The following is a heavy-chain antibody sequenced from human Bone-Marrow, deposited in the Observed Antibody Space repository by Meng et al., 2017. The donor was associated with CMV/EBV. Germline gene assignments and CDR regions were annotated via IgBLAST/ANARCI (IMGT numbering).Heavy chain of an antibody. CDR2: INPKSGGT. CDR3: ARDFVGGYCSGGSCYPPLDWYFDL. V-gene: IGHV1-2*02. J-gene: IGHJ2*01. D-gene: IGHD2-15*01. Sequence: ASVKVSCKTSGYTFTGYYMHWVRQAPGQGLEWMGWINPKSGGTNYAQKFQGRVTMTRDTSISTASLELSRLRSDDTAVYYCARDFVGGYCSGGSCYPPLDWYFDLWGRGTLVTVSS. CDR1: GYTFTGYY.